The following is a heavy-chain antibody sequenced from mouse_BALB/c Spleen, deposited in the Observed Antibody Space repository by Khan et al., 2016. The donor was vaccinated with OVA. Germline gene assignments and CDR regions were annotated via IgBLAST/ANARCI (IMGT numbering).Heavy chain of an antibody. D-gene: IGHD1-1*01. Sequence: EVQLQESGPGLVKPSQSLSLTCTVTGYSITSDYAWNWIRQFPGNKLEWMGYISYSGRTSYNPSLKSRISITRDTSKNQFFLPLNSVTTEDTATYYCARSVTITTVVATDFDYGGQGTTLTVSS. J-gene: IGHJ2*01. CDR3: ARSVTITTVVATDFDY. V-gene: IGHV3-2*02. CDR2: ISYSGRT. CDR1: GYSITSDYA.